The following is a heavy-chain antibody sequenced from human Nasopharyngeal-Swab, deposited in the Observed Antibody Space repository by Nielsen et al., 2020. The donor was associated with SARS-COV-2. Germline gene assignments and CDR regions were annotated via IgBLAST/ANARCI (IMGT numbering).Heavy chain of an antibody. CDR3: ARVGPSGYYYGMDV. D-gene: IGHD6-25*01. CDR2: INPNSGAT. J-gene: IGHJ6*02. V-gene: IGHV1-2*06. Sequence: WVRQAPGQGLEWMGRINPNSGATNYAQKFQGRVTMTRDTSISTAYMELSRLRSDDTAVYYCARVGPSGYYYGMDVWGQGTTVTVSS.